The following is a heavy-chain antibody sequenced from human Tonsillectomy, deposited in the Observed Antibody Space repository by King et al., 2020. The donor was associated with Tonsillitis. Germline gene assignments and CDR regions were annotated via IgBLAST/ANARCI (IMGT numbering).Heavy chain of an antibody. CDR1: GFTFSSYS. CDR3: AGDPPGRDYDILTGYYA. D-gene: IGHD3-9*01. V-gene: IGHV3-21*01. Sequence: VQLVESGGGLVKPGGSLRLSCAASGFTFSSYSMNWVRQAPGKGLEWVSSISSSSSYIYYADSVKGRFTISRDNAKNSLYLQMNSLRAEDTAVYYCAGDPPGRDYDILTGYYAWGQGTLVTVSS. CDR2: ISSSSSYI. J-gene: IGHJ5*02.